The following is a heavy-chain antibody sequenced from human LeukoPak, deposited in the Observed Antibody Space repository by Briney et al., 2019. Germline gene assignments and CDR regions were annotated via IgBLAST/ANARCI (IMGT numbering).Heavy chain of an antibody. CDR1: GFTFSHYS. D-gene: IGHD2-2*01. V-gene: IGHV3-48*01. J-gene: IGHJ4*02. CDR2: IGISSGNT. Sequence: GGSLRLSCAASGFTFSHYSMNWVRQAPGKGLGWISYIGISSGNTKYADSVKGRFTISGDKAKNSVYLQMNSLRVEDTAVYYCARDTKYAFDNWGQGTLVTVSS. CDR3: ARDTKYAFDN.